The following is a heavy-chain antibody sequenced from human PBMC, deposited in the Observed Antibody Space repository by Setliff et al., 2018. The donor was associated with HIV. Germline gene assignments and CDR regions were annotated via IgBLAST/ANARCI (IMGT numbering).Heavy chain of an antibody. V-gene: IGHV3-21*01. J-gene: IGHJ3*02. CDR3: ARSRSTRDAFDT. D-gene: IGHD2-2*01. CDR1: GFTVIDYA. CDR2: ISSSGSYI. Sequence: GGALRLSCEASGFTVIDYALNWVRQAPGKGLEWVSSISSSGSYIYYAASLKGRFTITRDNARNSLYLEMSTLRAEDTALYYCARSRSTRDAFDTWGRGTMVTVSS.